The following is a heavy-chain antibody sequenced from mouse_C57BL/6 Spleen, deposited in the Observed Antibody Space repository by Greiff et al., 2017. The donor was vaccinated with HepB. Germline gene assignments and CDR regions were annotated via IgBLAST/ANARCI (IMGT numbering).Heavy chain of an antibody. V-gene: IGHV1-53*01. Sequence: QVHVKQPGTELVKPGASVKLSCKASGYTFTSYWMHWVKQRPGQGLEWIGNINPSNGGTNYNEKFKSKATLTVDKSSSTAYMQLSSLTSEDSAVYYCARITTVVAKDYWGQGITLTVSS. D-gene: IGHD1-1*01. CDR2: INPSNGGT. CDR3: ARITTVVAKDY. J-gene: IGHJ2*01. CDR1: GYTFTSYW.